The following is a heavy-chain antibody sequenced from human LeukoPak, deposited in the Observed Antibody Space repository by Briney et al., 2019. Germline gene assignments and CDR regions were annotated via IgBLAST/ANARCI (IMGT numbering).Heavy chain of an antibody. CDR2: ISGSGGST. J-gene: IGHJ4*02. CDR3: AKGLRRGYECFDY. Sequence: PGGSLRLSCAASGFTFSSYAMSWVRQAPGKGLEWVSAISGSGGSTYYADSVKGRFTISRDNSKNTLCLQMNSLRAEDTAVYYCAKGLRRGYECFDYWGQGTLVTVSS. CDR1: GFTFSSYA. V-gene: IGHV3-23*01. D-gene: IGHD2-15*01.